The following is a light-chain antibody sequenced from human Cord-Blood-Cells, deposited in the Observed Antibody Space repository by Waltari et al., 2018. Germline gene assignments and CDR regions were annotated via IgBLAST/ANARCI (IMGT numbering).Light chain of an antibody. J-gene: IGLJ2*01. Sequence: QSVLTQPPSASGTPGQTVTIPCSGSSSNIGSNTVNWYQQLPGTAPKLLIYSNNQRPSGVPDRFSGSKSGTSASLAISGLQSEDEADYYCAAWDDSLNVVFGGGTKLTVL. CDR2: SNN. CDR1: SSNIGSNT. V-gene: IGLV1-44*01. CDR3: AAWDDSLNVV.